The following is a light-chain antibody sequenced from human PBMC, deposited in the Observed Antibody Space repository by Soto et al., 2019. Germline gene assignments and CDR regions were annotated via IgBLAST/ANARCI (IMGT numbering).Light chain of an antibody. Sequence: EIVITQSPGTLSVSPGERATLSCRASQSVSSRLACYQQKPGQAPSLLIYGASTRATGIPARFSGCGSGTEFTLTITSLQSADFAVYYCQQYNDWPSLTLGGGTKVEIK. CDR1: QSVSSR. CDR2: GAS. J-gene: IGKJ4*01. CDR3: QQYNDWPSLT. V-gene: IGKV3-15*01.